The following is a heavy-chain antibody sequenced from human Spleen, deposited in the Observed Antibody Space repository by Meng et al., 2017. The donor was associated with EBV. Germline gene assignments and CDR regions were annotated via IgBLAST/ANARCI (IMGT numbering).Heavy chain of an antibody. D-gene: IGHD6-25*01. CDR3: SRDLVGSDDD. J-gene: IGHJ4*02. CDR1: GFTFSSYW. Sequence: EGQLVESGGALVQPGWSLRLSCAASGFTFSSYWMHWVRQAPGKGLVWVSRTNENGRITNYADSVEGRFTISRDNTRNTLYLHMNSLRPEDTAVYFCSRDLVGSDDDWGQGTLVTVSS. V-gene: IGHV3-74*01. CDR2: TNENGRIT.